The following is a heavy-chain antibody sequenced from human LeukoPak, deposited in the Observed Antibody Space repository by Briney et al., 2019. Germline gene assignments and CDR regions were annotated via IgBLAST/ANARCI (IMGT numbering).Heavy chain of an antibody. V-gene: IGHV5-51*01. CDR3: ARRQVVVSATREDWFDL. CDR1: GYIFTSNW. D-gene: IGHD2-15*01. J-gene: IGHJ5*02. CDR2: IYPGDSDT. Sequence: GESLKISCKGSGYIFTSNWIGWVRQMPGKGLEWMGFIYPGDSDTRYSPSFHDQVTISADKSISTAYLQWSSLKASDTAMYYCARRQVVVSATREDWFDLWGQGTLVTVSS.